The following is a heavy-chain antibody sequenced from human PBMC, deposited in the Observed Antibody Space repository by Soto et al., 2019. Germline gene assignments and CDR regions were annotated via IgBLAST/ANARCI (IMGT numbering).Heavy chain of an antibody. J-gene: IGHJ4*02. D-gene: IGHD3-10*01. CDR2: IETSGNNK. Sequence: GGSLRLSCVASGFNFGLFSMYWVRQAPGKGLEWVSEIETSGNNKFYADSVRGRFTISRDNSENTLYLHMNSLTADDTAVYFCAKPRLGSIPFDSWGQGTLVTVSS. CDR3: AKPRLGSIPFDS. V-gene: IGHV3-23*05. CDR1: GFNFGLFS.